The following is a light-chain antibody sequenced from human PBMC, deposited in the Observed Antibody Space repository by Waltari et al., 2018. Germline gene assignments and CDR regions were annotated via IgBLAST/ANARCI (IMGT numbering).Light chain of an antibody. J-gene: IGLJ1*01. V-gene: IGLV2-14*03. Sequence: SPLTQPASVSRSSGQSTTISCSGTSSDVGGYTYVSCYQQHPDKAPKLMIYDVNNRPSGVSNRFSGSKSSNTASLTISGLQAEEEADYYCSSFTSSSTLVFGTGTKVTVL. CDR1: SSDVGGYTY. CDR3: SSFTSSSTLV. CDR2: DVN.